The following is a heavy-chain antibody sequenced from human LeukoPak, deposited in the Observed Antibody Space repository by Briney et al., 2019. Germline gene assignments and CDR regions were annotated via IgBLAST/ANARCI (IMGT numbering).Heavy chain of an antibody. CDR1: GFTFSSYA. Sequence: GGSLRLSCAASGFTFSSYAMSWVRQAPGKGLEWVSGLTGSGGNTYYADSVKGRFTISRDNSKNTLSLQMNSLRAEDAAVYYCLKFRGIQHYNYHMDVWGKGTTVTVSS. J-gene: IGHJ6*03. V-gene: IGHV3-23*01. CDR2: LTGSGGNT. D-gene: IGHD3-10*01. CDR3: LKFRGIQHYNYHMDV.